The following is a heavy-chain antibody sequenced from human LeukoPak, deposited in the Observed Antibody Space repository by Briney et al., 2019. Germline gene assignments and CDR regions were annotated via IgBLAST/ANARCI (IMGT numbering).Heavy chain of an antibody. V-gene: IGHV3-48*04. CDR3: ARMNYISSGWGAPFDY. CDR1: GFIFGSYS. CDR2: ITSDASTK. J-gene: IGHJ4*02. D-gene: IGHD1-7*01. Sequence: GGSLRVSCVASGFIFGSYSMNWVRQAPGKGLEWISYITSDASTKSYADSVKGRFTISRDNAKNSLYLQMNSLRAEDTAVYYCARMNYISSGWGAPFDYWGQGTLVTVSS.